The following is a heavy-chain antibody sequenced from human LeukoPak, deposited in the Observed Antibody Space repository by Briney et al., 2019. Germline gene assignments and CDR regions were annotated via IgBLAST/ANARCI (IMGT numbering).Heavy chain of an antibody. V-gene: IGHV3-49*03. J-gene: IGHJ4*02. CDR1: GFNFGEYA. D-gene: IGHD1-26*01. CDR2: IRSELYGGTP. Sequence: GGSLRLSCAGSGFNFGEYAMTWFRQAPGKGLEWVGYIRSELYGGTPEYAASVKDRFIISRDDSKSILYPQMNSLKTEDTAIYFCTRRVGYWGQGTLVTVST. CDR3: TRRVGY.